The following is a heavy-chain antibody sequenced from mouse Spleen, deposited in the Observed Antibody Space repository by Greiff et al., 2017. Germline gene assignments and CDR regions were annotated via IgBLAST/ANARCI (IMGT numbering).Heavy chain of an antibody. J-gene: IGHJ4*01. D-gene: IGHD2-13*01. CDR2: IWGGGST. CDR1: GFSLTSYG. V-gene: IGHV2-6*01. CDR3: ASREYGDYEGGAMDY. Sequence: VKLVESGPGLVAPSQSLSITCPVSGFSLTSYGVDWVRQSPGKGLEWLGVIWGGGSTNYNSALKSRLSISKDNSKSQVFLKMNSLQTDDTAMYYCASREYGDYEGGAMDYWGQGTSVTVSS.